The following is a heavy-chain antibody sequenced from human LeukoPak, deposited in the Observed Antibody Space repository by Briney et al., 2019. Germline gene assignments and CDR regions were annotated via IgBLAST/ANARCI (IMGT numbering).Heavy chain of an antibody. J-gene: IGHJ4*02. CDR2: ISSSSSYI. D-gene: IGHD2-2*01. V-gene: IGHV3-11*06. Sequence: GGSLRLSCAASGFTFSDYYMSWIRQAPGKGLEWVSSISSSSSYIYYADSVKGRFTISRANARNSLYLQMNNLRAEDTAVYYCARPRGCGSARCNNFDYWGQGTLVTVSS. CDR3: ARPRGCGSARCNNFDY. CDR1: GFTFSDYY.